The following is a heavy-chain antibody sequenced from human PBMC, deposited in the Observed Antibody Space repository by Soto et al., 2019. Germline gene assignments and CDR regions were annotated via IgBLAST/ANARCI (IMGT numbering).Heavy chain of an antibody. Sequence: GGSLRLSCAASVLTSITYAMSWVRQAPGKGLEWVSGISGSGGSTYYADSVKGRFTISRDNSKNMLYLQMNSLRAEDTAVYYCAKRLTTVTTVFDYWGQGTLVTVSS. CDR3: AKRLTTVTTVFDY. J-gene: IGHJ4*02. CDR1: VLTSITYA. V-gene: IGHV3-23*01. D-gene: IGHD4-17*01. CDR2: ISGSGGST.